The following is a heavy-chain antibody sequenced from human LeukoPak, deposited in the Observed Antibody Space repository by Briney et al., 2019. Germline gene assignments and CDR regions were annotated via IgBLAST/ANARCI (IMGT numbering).Heavy chain of an antibody. CDR2: IFPGGSA. CDR1: GGSFSSDSYY. D-gene: IGHD3-3*01. Sequence: PSETLSLTCTVSGGSFSSDSYYWSWIRQPAGKGLEWIGRIFPGGSASYNPSLKSRVTISLDTSKNQFSLKLSSVTTADAAIYYCARVSIEGILEAGFDYWGQGTLVTVSS. CDR3: ARVSIEGILEAGFDY. J-gene: IGHJ4*02. V-gene: IGHV4-61*10.